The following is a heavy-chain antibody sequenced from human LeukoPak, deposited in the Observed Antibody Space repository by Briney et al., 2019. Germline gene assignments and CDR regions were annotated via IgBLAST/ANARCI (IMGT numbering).Heavy chain of an antibody. CDR1: GFTFSGFV. CDR3: ARESYYYGSGYTSDFDY. Sequence: QSGGSLRLSCAASGFTFSGFVMSWVGQAAGKGVEWVSAISGSGGRTYYADSVKGRFTISRDNTNNTLYLQMNSLRAEDTAVYYCARESYYYGSGYTSDFDYWGQGTLVTVSS. CDR2: ISGSGGRT. V-gene: IGHV3-23*01. D-gene: IGHD3-10*01. J-gene: IGHJ4*02.